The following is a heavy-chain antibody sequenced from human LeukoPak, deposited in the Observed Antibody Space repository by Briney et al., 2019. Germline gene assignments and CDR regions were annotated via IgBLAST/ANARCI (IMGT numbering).Heavy chain of an antibody. CDR1: GFTFSSYA. V-gene: IGHV3-23*01. CDR3: AKDPGVVVRELVDY. D-gene: IGHD2-21*01. CDR2: ISGSGGST. Sequence: GGSLRLSCAASGFTFSSYAMSWVRQAPGKGLEWVSAISGSGGSTYYADSVKGRFTISRDNSKNTLYLQMNSLRAEDTAVYYCAKDPGVVVRELVDYWGQGILVTVSS. J-gene: IGHJ4*02.